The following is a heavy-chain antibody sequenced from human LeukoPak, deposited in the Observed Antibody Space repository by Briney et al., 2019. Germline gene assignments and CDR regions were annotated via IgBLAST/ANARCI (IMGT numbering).Heavy chain of an antibody. J-gene: IGHJ4*02. CDR2: IYYSGST. CDR1: GGSISSYY. CDR3: ARAHPSFCDILTGYYRTLREIYFDY. Sequence: PSETLSLTCTVSGGSISSYYWSWIRQPPGKGLEWIGYIYYSGSTNYNPSLKSRVTISVDTSKNQFSLKLSSVTAADTAVYYCARAHPSFCDILTGYYRTLREIYFDYWGQGTLVTVSS. V-gene: IGHV4-59*01. D-gene: IGHD3-9*01.